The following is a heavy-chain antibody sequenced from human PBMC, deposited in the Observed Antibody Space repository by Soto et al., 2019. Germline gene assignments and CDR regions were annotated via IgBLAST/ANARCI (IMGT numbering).Heavy chain of an antibody. D-gene: IGHD5-12*01. Sequence: QVQLVQSGAEVKKPGSSVKVSCKASGGTFSSYAISWVRQAPGQGIEWMGGIIPIFGTANYAQKFQGRVTITADESTSTAYMELSSLRSEDTAVYYCARDRGTIFSGYGPPYYYYYGMDVWGQGTTVTVSS. V-gene: IGHV1-69*01. CDR1: GGTFSSYA. J-gene: IGHJ6*02. CDR2: IIPIFGTA. CDR3: ARDRGTIFSGYGPPYYYYYGMDV.